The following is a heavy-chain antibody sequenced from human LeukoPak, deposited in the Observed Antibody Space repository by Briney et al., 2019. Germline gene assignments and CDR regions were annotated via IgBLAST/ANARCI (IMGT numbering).Heavy chain of an antibody. CDR3: ARPAGWELLTGAFDY. D-gene: IGHD1-26*01. J-gene: IGHJ4*02. V-gene: IGHV3-21*01. CDR2: ISSSSSYI. Sequence: GGSLRLSCAASGFTFSSYSVNWVRQAPGKGLEWVSSISSSSSYIYYADSVKGRFTISRDNAKNSLYLQMNSLRAEDTAVYYCARPAGWELLTGAFDYWGQGTLVTVSS. CDR1: GFTFSSYS.